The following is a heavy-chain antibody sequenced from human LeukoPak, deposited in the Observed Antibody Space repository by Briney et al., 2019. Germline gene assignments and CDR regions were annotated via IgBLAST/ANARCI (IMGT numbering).Heavy chain of an antibody. CDR3: ASVYDSSGYYPF. V-gene: IGHV4-34*01. CDR2: INHSGST. J-gene: IGHJ4*02. D-gene: IGHD3-22*01. CDR1: GGSFSGYY. Sequence: ASETLSLTCAVYGGSFSGYYWSWIRQPPGKGLEWIGEINHSGSTNYNPSLKSRVTISVDTSKNQFSLKLSSVTAADTAVNYCASVYDSSGYYPFWGQGTLVTVSS.